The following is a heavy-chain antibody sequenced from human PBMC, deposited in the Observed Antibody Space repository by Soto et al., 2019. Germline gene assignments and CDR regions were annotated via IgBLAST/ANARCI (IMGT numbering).Heavy chain of an antibody. Sequence: ASVKVSCKASGYTFTSYAMHWVRQAPGQRLEWMGWINAGNGNTKYSQKFQGRVTITRDTSASTAYMELSSPRSEDTAVYYCARDQVAVAGYYYYYGMDVWGQGTTVTVSS. CDR2: INAGNGNT. V-gene: IGHV1-3*01. J-gene: IGHJ6*02. CDR3: ARDQVAVAGYYYYYGMDV. D-gene: IGHD6-19*01. CDR1: GYTFTSYA.